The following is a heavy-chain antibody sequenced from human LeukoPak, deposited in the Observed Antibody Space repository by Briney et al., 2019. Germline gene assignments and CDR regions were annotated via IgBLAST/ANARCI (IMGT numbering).Heavy chain of an antibody. CDR2: INTAGDP. V-gene: IGHV3-13*05. D-gene: IGHD2/OR15-2a*01. CDR1: GFTFSSYD. Sequence: PGGSLRLSCAASGFTFSSYDMHWVRQGTGKGLEWVSVINTAGDPYYPDSVKSRFTISRDNAKNSLYLQMNSLRAADTAVYYCAKAFRGSGLDYWGRGTLVTVSS. J-gene: IGHJ4*02. CDR3: AKAFRGSGLDY.